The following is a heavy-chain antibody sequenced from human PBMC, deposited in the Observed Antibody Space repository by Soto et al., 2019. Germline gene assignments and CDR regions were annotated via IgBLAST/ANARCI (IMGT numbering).Heavy chain of an antibody. Sequence: SETLSLTCSVSGDSISTVDYFLAWIRQPPGQALEYIGYIYKSTTTYYNPSFESRVAISLDTSKSQFSLNVTSVTAEDTAVYFCDRGRYCLTGRCGKNWFDSWAQGTVVT. J-gene: IGHJ5*01. CDR3: DRGRYCLTGRCGKNWFDS. CDR1: GDSISTVDYF. CDR2: IYKSTTT. V-gene: IGHV4-30-4*01. D-gene: IGHD2-15*01.